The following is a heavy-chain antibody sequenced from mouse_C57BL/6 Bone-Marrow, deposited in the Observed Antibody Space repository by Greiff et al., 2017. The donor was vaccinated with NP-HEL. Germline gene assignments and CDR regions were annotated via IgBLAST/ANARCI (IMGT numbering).Heavy chain of an antibody. D-gene: IGHD1-1*01. J-gene: IGHJ3*01. V-gene: IGHV1-26*01. CDR3: ARDYYGSRFAY. CDR2: INPTKCGT. Sequence: EVQLQQSGPELVKPGASVKISCKASGYTFPNYYLNWVKRSHGKSLEWIGDINPTKCGTSYNQKFKCKATLTVDKASSTAYMELRSLTSEDSAVYYCARDYYGSRFAYWGQGTLVTVSA. CDR1: GYTFPNYY.